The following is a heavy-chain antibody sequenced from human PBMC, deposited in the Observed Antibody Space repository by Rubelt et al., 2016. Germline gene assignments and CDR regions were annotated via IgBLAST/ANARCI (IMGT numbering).Heavy chain of an antibody. CDR1: GFTFSSYA. D-gene: IGHD6-19*01. CDR2: IKGDGSRT. CDR3: ARDRAVAGT. V-gene: IGHV3-74*02. Sequence: QLVESGGGLVQPGRSLRLSCEASGFTFSSYAMHWVRQAPGKGLVWVSRIKGDGSRTGYADFVKGRFTVSRDNARNTLYLEKNSLRAEDTAVYYCARDRAVAGTWGQGTLVTVSS. J-gene: IGHJ4*02.